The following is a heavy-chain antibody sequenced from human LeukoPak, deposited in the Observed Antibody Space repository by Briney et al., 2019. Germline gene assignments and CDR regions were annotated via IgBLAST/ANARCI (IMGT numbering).Heavy chain of an antibody. CDR3: AKTDCSSSSCYTVNY. Sequence: GGSLRLSCAASGFTFNSYAMQWVRQAPGKGLEFVSVISSDGQSTYYASSVKGRFIISRDNSKNTLYLQMGSLRTEDMAMYYCAKTDCSSSSCYTVNYWGQGTLVTVSS. J-gene: IGHJ4*02. CDR1: GFTFNSYA. CDR2: ISSDGQST. D-gene: IGHD2-2*02. V-gene: IGHV3-64*01.